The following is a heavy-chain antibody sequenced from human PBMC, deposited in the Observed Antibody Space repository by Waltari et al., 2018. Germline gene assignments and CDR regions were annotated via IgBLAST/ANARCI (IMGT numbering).Heavy chain of an antibody. CDR3: ATGSGTYSPDY. D-gene: IGHD1-26*01. CDR2: VDPDDGET. Sequence: EVQLVQSGAAVKNPGAAVKISCKVSGYTFTDYSLHWVQQAPGKGLEWMGLVDPDDGETVSAKRFQDRLTITADTSADTAYMELSSLRSEDTAVYYCATGSGTYSPDYWGQGTLVTVSS. CDR1: GYTFTDYS. V-gene: IGHV1-69-2*01. J-gene: IGHJ4*02.